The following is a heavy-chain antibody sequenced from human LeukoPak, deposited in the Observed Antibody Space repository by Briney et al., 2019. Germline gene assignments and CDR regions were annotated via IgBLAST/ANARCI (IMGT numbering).Heavy chain of an antibody. CDR3: ARGHYYAMDV. Sequence: GGSLRLSCAASGFTFSSYAMSWVRQAPGKGLEWVAVIWYDGGNKYYADSVKGRFAISRDNAQNTLYLQMNSLRAEDTAVYYCARGHYYAMDVWGQGTTVTVSS. CDR1: GFTFSSYA. J-gene: IGHJ6*02. CDR2: IWYDGGNK. V-gene: IGHV3-33*08.